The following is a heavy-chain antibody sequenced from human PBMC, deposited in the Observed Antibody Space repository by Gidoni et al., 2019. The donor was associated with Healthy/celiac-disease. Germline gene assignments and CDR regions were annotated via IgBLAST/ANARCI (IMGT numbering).Heavy chain of an antibody. D-gene: IGHD1-26*01. CDR1: GGSISSSSYY. CDR3: ARHVVGATLDY. V-gene: IGHV4-39*01. Sequence: QLQLQESDPGLVKPSTTLSLTCTVSGGSISSSSYYWGWIRQPPGKGLEWIGSIYYSGSTYYNPSLKSRVTISVDTSKNQFSLKLSSVTAADTAVYYCARHVVGATLDYWGQGTLVTVSS. J-gene: IGHJ4*02. CDR2: IYYSGST.